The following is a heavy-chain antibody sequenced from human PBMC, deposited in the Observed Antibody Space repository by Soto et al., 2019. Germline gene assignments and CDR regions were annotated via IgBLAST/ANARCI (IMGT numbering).Heavy chain of an antibody. CDR2: IHPSGGGT. V-gene: IGHV1-46*02. D-gene: IGHD2-21*02. J-gene: IGHJ4*02. Sequence: QVQLVQSGAEVKKPGASVKVSCKPSGYTFNTYYLHWVRQAPGQALEWMGVIHPSGGGTTYAQKFLGRVTVTRDTSTTTDFMELSSLRSDDTAVYYCARGGHIAVVTASFDYWGQGTLVTVSS. CDR3: ARGGHIAVVTASFDY. CDR1: GYTFNTYY.